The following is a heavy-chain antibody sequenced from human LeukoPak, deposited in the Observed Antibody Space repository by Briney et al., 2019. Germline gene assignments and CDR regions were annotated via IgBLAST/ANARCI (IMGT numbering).Heavy chain of an antibody. V-gene: IGHV4-59*08. D-gene: IGHD3-10*01. CDR1: GGSISSYY. J-gene: IGHJ4*02. Sequence: SETLSLTCTVSGGSISSYYWSWIRQPPGKGLEWIGYIYYSGSTNYNPSLKSRVTISVDTSKNQFSLKLSSVTAADTAVYYCARHASGGLWFGESKFDYWGQGTLATVSS. CDR3: ARHASGGLWFGESKFDY. CDR2: IYYSGST.